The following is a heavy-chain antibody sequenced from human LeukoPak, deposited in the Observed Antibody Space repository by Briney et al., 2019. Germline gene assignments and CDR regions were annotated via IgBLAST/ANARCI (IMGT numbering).Heavy chain of an antibody. Sequence: PSETLSLTCTVSGYSISSGYYWGWVRQPPGKGLEWIGEIYHSGSTNYNPSLKSRVAISVDKSKNQFSLKLSSVTAADTAVYYCARNTARDGYSPVDFDYWGQGTLVTVSS. CDR2: IYHSGST. V-gene: IGHV4-38-2*02. CDR3: ARNTARDGYSPVDFDY. J-gene: IGHJ4*02. D-gene: IGHD5-24*01. CDR1: GYSISSGYY.